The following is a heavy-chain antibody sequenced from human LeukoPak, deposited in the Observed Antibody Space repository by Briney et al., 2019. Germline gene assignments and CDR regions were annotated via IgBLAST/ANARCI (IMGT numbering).Heavy chain of an antibody. CDR2: IYYSGST. Sequence: PSETLSLTCTVSGGSISSSSYYWGWIRQPPGKGLEWIGSIYYSGSTYYNPSLKSRVTISVDTSKNQFSLKLSSVTAADTAVYYCAGLWLANYYYYYGMDVWGQGTTVTVSS. CDR3: AGLWLANYYYYYGMDV. CDR1: GGSISSSSYY. J-gene: IGHJ6*02. D-gene: IGHD5-24*01. V-gene: IGHV4-39*01.